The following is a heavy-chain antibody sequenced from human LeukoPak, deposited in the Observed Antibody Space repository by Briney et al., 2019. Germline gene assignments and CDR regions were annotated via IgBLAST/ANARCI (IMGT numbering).Heavy chain of an antibody. D-gene: IGHD5-18*01. CDR2: IYYSGST. V-gene: IGHV4-39*01. Sequence: SETLSLTCTVSVGSISSSSYYWGWIRQPPGKGLEWIGSIYYSGSTYYNPSLKSRVTISVDTSKSQFSLKLSPVTAAYTAVYYCARFSYGFSLDYWGQGTLVTVSS. J-gene: IGHJ4*02. CDR1: VGSISSSSYY. CDR3: ARFSYGFSLDY.